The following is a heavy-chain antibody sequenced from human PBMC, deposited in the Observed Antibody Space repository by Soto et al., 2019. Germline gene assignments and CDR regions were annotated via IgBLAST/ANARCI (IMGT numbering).Heavy chain of an antibody. Sequence: QVQLQESGPGLVKPSETLSLTCTVSGDSVSSGNYYWNWIRQPPGKGLEWVGYIYSSGSTKYNPSLEGRVMISVGTSKNQCCLNLRSVTAADTALYYCARSYDSSGYYYYAMHVWGHGTTVTVAS. CDR1: GDSVSSGNYY. D-gene: IGHD3-22*01. J-gene: IGHJ6*02. CDR2: IYSSGST. V-gene: IGHV4-61*01. CDR3: ARSYDSSGYYYYAMHV.